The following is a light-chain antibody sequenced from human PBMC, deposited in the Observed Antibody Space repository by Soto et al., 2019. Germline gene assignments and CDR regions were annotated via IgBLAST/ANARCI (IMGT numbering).Light chain of an antibody. CDR2: DAS. V-gene: IGKV1-5*01. CDR1: QSIRRW. CDR3: QQYGSSPTWT. J-gene: IGKJ1*01. Sequence: DIQMTQSPSMLSASVGDRVTIACRASQSIRRWLAWYQQKPGKAPKLLIFDASTLESGVPSRFSGRGSETDFTLTISRLEPEDSAVYYCQQYGSSPTWTFGQGTKVDIK.